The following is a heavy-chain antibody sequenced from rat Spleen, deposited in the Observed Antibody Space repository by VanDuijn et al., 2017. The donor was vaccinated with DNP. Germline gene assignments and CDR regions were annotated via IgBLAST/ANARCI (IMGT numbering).Heavy chain of an antibody. D-gene: IGHD3-2*01. CDR1: GFTFSDYY. CDR2: ISYDGSST. Sequence: EVQLVESDGGLVQPGRSLKLSCAASGFTFSDYYMAWVRQAPTKGLEWVATISYDGSSTYYRDSVKGRFTISRDNAKSTLYLQMDSLRSEDTATYYCARQTHAWYYFDYWGQGVMVTVSS. J-gene: IGHJ2*01. V-gene: IGHV5-29*01. CDR3: ARQTHAWYYFDY.